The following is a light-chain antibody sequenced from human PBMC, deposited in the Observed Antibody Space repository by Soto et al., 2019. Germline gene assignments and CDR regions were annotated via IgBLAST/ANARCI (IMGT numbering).Light chain of an antibody. CDR2: DAS. J-gene: IGKJ1*01. CDR3: QQRNNLPWT. CDR1: QSVSSY. Sequence: EIVLTQSPATLSLSPGERATLSCRASQSVSSYLAWYQQKLGQAPRLLIYDASNRATGIPARFSGSGSATDFTITISRREPEDCAVYYCQQRNNLPWTFGQGTKVEIK. V-gene: IGKV3-11*01.